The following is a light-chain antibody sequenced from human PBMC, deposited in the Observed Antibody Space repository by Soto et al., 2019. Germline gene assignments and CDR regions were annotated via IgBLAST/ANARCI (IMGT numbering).Light chain of an antibody. V-gene: IGKV3-11*01. CDR1: QSVSSH. J-gene: IGKJ3*01. Sequence: EIVLTQSPATLSLSPGERATLSCRASQSVSSHLAWYQQKPGQAPRLLIYDASNRATGIPARFSGSGSGTDFTLTISSLEPEDFAVYYCQQRSNWPPFTFGPGTKVDIK. CDR2: DAS. CDR3: QQRSNWPPFT.